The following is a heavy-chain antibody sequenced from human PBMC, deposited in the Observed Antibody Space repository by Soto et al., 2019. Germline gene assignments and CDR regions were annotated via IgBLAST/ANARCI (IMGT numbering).Heavy chain of an antibody. D-gene: IGHD4-17*01. Sequence: VASLRISWKVSGYSFSNSWIAWVRQIPGKGLEWMGIIYPGDSDVRYSPSFQGQVTFSAAKSINTAYLQWNSLKASDTAMYYCARVPLNDYGDYGPFDSWGQGTLVTVSS. CDR2: IYPGDSDV. J-gene: IGHJ4*02. CDR1: GYSFSNSW. V-gene: IGHV5-51*01. CDR3: ARVPLNDYGDYGPFDS.